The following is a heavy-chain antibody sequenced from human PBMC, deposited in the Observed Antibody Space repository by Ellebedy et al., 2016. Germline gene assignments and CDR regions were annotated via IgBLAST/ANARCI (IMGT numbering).Heavy chain of an antibody. CDR2: INSDGTST. CDR3: ARDGSEWSRDY. J-gene: IGHJ4*02. CDR1: GFTFSIYW. Sequence: GGSLRLSXAVSGFTFSIYWMHWVRQAPGKGLVWVSRINSDGTSTSYADSVKGRFTISRDNAKNTLYLQMNSLRAEDTAVYYCARDGSEWSRDYWGQGTLVTVSS. V-gene: IGHV3-74*01. D-gene: IGHD3-3*01.